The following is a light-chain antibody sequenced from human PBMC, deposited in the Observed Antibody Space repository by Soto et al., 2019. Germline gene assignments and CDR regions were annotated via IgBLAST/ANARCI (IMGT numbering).Light chain of an antibody. CDR3: AAWDGSLNHIL. J-gene: IGLJ2*01. Sequence: QSVLTQPTSASGTPGQRVTISCSGSSSNMGSNTVNWYQQLPRTAPKLLIYSDNQRPSGVPDRFSGSKSGTSASLAITGLQSDDEADYYCAAWDGSLNHILFGGGTKLTVL. CDR2: SDN. V-gene: IGLV1-44*01. CDR1: SSNMGSNT.